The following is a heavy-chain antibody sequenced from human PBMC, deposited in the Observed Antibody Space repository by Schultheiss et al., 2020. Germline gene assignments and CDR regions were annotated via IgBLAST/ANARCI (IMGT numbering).Heavy chain of an antibody. CDR2: ISAYNGNT. D-gene: IGHD3-22*01. V-gene: IGHV1-18*01. CDR1: GYTFTSYG. J-gene: IGHJ5*02. CDR3: ARDLYQPRTMTNWFDP. Sequence: GESLKISCKASGYTFTSYGISWVRQAPGQGLEWMGWISAYNGNTNYAQKLQGRVTMTTDTSTSIAYMELRSLRSDDTAVYYCARDLYQPRTMTNWFDPWGQGTLVTVSS.